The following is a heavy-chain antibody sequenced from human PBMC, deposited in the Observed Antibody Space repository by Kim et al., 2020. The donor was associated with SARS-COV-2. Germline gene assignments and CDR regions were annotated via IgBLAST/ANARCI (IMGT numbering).Heavy chain of an antibody. CDR1: GFTFSSYS. V-gene: IGHV3-21*01. D-gene: IGHD1-1*01. J-gene: IGHJ6*02. Sequence: GGSLRLSCAASGFTFSSYSMNWVRQAPGKGLEWVSSLISSSSYIYYADSVKGRFTISRDNAKNSLYLQMNSLRAEDTAVYYCARDRRTTSPLYYYYGMDVWGQGTTVTVSS. CDR2: LISSSSYI. CDR3: ARDRRTTSPLYYYYGMDV.